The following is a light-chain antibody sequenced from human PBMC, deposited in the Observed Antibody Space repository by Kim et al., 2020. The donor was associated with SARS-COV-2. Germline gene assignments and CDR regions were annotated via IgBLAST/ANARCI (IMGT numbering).Light chain of an antibody. J-gene: IGLJ2*01. CDR3: QAWDSSTSK. V-gene: IGLV3-1*01. CDR1: KLGDKY. Sequence: VSPGQTASITCSGDKLGDKYACWYQQKPGQSPVLVIYQDSKRPSGIPERFSGSNSGNTATLTISGTQAMDEADYYCQAWDSSTSKFGGGTKLTVL. CDR2: QDS.